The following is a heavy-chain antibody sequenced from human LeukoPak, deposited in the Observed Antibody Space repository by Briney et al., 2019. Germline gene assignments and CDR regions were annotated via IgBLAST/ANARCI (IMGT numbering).Heavy chain of an antibody. CDR2: INHSGST. V-gene: IGHV4-34*01. D-gene: IGHD3-16*02. Sequence: SETLSLTRAVYGGSFSGYYWSWIRQPPGKGLEWIGEINHSGSTNYNPSLKSRVTISVDTSKNQFSLKLSSVTAADTAVYYCAGLFTFGGVIVSDYWGQGTLVTVSS. J-gene: IGHJ4*02. CDR1: GGSFSGYY. CDR3: AGLFTFGGVIVSDY.